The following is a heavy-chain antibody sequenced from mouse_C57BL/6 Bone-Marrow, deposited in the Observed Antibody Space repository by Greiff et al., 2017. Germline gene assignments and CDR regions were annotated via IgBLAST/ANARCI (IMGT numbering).Heavy chain of an antibody. V-gene: IGHV6-3*01. CDR3: NMVTTRSRYWYFDV. Sequence: EVKLMESGGGLVQPGGSMKLSCVASGFTFSNYWMNWVRQSPEKGLEWVAQIRLKSDNYATHYAESVKGRFTISRDDSQSSVYLQMNYLRAENTVIYYCNMVTTRSRYWYFDVWGTGTTVTASS. D-gene: IGHD2-1*01. CDR2: IRLKSDNYAT. J-gene: IGHJ1*03. CDR1: GFTFSNYW.